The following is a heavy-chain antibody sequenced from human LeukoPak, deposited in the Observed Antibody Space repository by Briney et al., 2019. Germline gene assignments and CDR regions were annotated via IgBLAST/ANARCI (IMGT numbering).Heavy chain of an antibody. J-gene: IGHJ4*02. Sequence: SETLSLTCTVSGGSISSYYWSWIRQPAGKGLEWIGRIYTSGSTNYNPSLKSRVTISKDTSKNEFSLKLSSVTAADTAVYYCARDSPPAYCSGGSCYFDYWGQRTLVTVSS. V-gene: IGHV4-4*07. CDR2: IYTSGST. CDR3: ARDSPPAYCSGGSCYFDY. CDR1: GGSISSYY. D-gene: IGHD2-15*01.